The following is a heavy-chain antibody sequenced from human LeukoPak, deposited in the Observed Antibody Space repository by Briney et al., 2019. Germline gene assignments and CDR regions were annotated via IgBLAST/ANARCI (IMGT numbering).Heavy chain of an antibody. CDR1: GFTFSSYA. CDR3: AKISRARLLMAVDY. V-gene: IGHV3-23*01. D-gene: IGHD2-8*01. Sequence: GGSLRLSCAASGFTFSSYAMSWVRQAPGKGLEWVSAISGSGGSTYYADSVKGRFTISRDNSKNTLYLQMNSLRAEDTAVYYCAKISRARLLMAVDYWGQGTLATVSS. J-gene: IGHJ4*02. CDR2: ISGSGGST.